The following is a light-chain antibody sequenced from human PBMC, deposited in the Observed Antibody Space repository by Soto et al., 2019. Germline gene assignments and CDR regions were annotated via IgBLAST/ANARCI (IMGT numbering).Light chain of an antibody. CDR3: QQYNSYPIT. J-gene: IGKJ5*01. CDR1: QSISSW. CDR2: DAS. V-gene: IGKV1-5*01. Sequence: DIQMTQSPSTLSASVGDRVTITCRASQSISSWLAWYQQKPGKAPNLLVYDASSLESGVPSRFSGSGSGTDFPLTVSSLQPDDFATYYCQQYNSYPITFGQGTRLEIE.